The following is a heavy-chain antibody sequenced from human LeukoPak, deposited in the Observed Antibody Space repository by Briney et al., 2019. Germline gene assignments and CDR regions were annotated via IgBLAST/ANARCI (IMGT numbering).Heavy chain of an antibody. V-gene: IGHV4-59*01. CDR3: AKTIVAYDFWSGYPDAFDI. CDR1: GGSISSYY. J-gene: IGHJ3*02. D-gene: IGHD3-3*01. Sequence: SETLSLTCTVSGGSISSYYWSWIRQPPGKGLEWIGYIYYSGSTNYNPSLKSRVTISVDTSKNQFSLKLSSVTAADTAVYYCAKTIVAYDFWSGYPDAFDIWGQGTMVTVSS. CDR2: IYYSGST.